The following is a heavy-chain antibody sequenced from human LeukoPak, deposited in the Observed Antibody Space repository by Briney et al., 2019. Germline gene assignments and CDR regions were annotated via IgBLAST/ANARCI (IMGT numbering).Heavy chain of an antibody. D-gene: IGHD1-26*01. J-gene: IGHJ4*02. CDR1: GCTFSSYA. Sequence: GASVTVSCKASGCTFSSYAIRWVRQAPGQGLEWMGGIISIFGTANYAQKFQGRVTITTDESTNTAYMELSSLRSVDTALYYCAGGIVGANNLNFDYWGQGTLVTVSS. CDR3: AGGIVGANNLNFDY. CDR2: IISIFGTA. V-gene: IGHV1-69*05.